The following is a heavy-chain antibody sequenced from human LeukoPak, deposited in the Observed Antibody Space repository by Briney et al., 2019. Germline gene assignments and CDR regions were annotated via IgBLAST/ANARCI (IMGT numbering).Heavy chain of an antibody. J-gene: IGHJ4*02. CDR3: AREEMATTYFDY. V-gene: IGHV4-61*02. CDR1: GGSLSSGSYY. CDR2: IYTSGST. D-gene: IGHD5-24*01. Sequence: PSETLSLTCTVSGGSLSSGSYYWSWIRQPAGKGLEWIGRIYTSGSTNYNPSLKSRVTISVDTSKNQFSLKLSSVTAADTAVYYCAREEMATTYFDYWGQGTLVTVSS.